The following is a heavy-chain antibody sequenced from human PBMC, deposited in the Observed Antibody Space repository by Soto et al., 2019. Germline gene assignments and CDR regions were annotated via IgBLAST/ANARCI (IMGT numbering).Heavy chain of an antibody. Sequence: QVQLVQSGAEVKKPGASVKVSCKASGYTFTSYGISWVRQAPEQGLEWMGWISAYNGNTNYAQKLQGRVTMTTDTSTSTTYMELRTLRSDDTAVYYCARDLRAYGSGPLYGMDVWGQGTTVTVSS. D-gene: IGHD3-10*01. CDR2: ISAYNGNT. J-gene: IGHJ6*02. CDR1: GYTFTSYG. V-gene: IGHV1-18*01. CDR3: ARDLRAYGSGPLYGMDV.